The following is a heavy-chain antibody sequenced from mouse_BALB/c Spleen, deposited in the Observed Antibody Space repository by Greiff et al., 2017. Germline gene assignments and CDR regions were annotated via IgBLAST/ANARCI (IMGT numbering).Heavy chain of an antibody. CDR1: GFSLTSYG. D-gene: IGHD1-2*01. CDR2: IWGDGST. Sequence: VKLMESGPGLVAPSQSLSITCTVSGFSLTSYGVSWVRQPPGKGLEWLGVIWGDGSTNYHSALISRLSISKDNSKSQVFLKLNSLQTDDTATYYCALSLLRLHYYAMDYWGQGTSVTVSS. CDR3: ALSLLRLHYYAMDY. J-gene: IGHJ4*01. V-gene: IGHV2-3*01.